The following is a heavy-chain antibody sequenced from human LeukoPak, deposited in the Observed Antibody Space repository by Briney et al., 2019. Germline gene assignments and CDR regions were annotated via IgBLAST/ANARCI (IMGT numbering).Heavy chain of an antibody. D-gene: IGHD2/OR15-2a*01. V-gene: IGHV3-7*03. Sequence: GGSLRLSCAASGFTFSSYWVSWVRQAPGKGLEWVANIKQDGSEKYYVDSVKGRFTISRDISLHLQMNSLRAEDTAVYYCVRNNNNDYWGQGTLVTVSS. J-gene: IGHJ4*02. CDR3: VRNNNNDY. CDR2: IKQDGSEK. CDR1: GFTFSSYW.